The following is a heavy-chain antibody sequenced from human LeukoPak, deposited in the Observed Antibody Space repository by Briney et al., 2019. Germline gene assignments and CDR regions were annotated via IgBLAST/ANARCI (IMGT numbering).Heavy chain of an antibody. CDR1: GGSFSGYY. J-gene: IGHJ4*02. CDR3: ARRRYTGYSSSWYPNDY. D-gene: IGHD6-13*01. Sequence: SETLSLTCAVYGGSFSGYYWSWIRQPPGKGLEWIGEINHSGSTNYNPSLKSRVTISVDTSKNQFSLKLSSATAADTAVYYCARRRYTGYSSSWYPNDYWGQGTLVTVSS. CDR2: INHSGST. V-gene: IGHV4-34*01.